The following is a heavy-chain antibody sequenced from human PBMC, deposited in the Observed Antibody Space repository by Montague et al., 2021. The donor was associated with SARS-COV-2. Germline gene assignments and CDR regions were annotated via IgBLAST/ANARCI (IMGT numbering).Heavy chain of an antibody. CDR1: GYSLSYFC. J-gene: IGHJ4*02. D-gene: IGHD2-2*01. Sequence: SETLSLTCTVSGYSLSYFCWSWIRQSPGKGLEWIGNIFYRGTTNXNPSLQTRVTISVDTSKSQFSLNLTSVTAADTAVYYYVRGDTRTLDYWGQGTLFTVSS. V-gene: IGHV4-59*01. CDR3: VRGDTRTLDY. CDR2: IFYRGTT.